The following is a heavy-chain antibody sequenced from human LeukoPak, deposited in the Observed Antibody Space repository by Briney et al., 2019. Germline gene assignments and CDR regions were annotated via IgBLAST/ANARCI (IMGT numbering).Heavy chain of an antibody. Sequence: GRSLRLSCAASGFTFSSYGLHWVRQAPGKGLEWVAVISYDGSNKYYADSVKGRFTISRDNSKNTLYLQMNSLRAEDTAVYYCAKDLGVTVIVVLTGIDYWGQGTLVTVSS. CDR3: AKDLGVTVIVVLTGIDY. CDR2: ISYDGSNK. J-gene: IGHJ4*02. V-gene: IGHV3-30*18. D-gene: IGHD3-22*01. CDR1: GFTFSSYG.